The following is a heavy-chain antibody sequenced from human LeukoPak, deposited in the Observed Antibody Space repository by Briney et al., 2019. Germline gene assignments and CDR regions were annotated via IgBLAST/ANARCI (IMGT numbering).Heavy chain of an antibody. J-gene: IGHJ4*02. CDR3: ARGLPNYDFWSGLVTGFDY. V-gene: IGHV4-39*07. CDR2: IYYSGIT. CDR1: GGSISSSSYY. Sequence: SETLSLTCTVSGGSISSSSYYWGWIRQPPGKGLEWIGSIYYSGITYYNPSLKSRVNILLDTSKNQFSLKLSSVTAADTAVYYCARGLPNYDFWSGLVTGFDYWGQGTLVTVSS. D-gene: IGHD3-3*01.